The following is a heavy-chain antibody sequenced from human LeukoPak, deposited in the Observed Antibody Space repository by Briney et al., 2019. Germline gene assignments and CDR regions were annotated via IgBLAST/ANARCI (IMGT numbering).Heavy chain of an antibody. J-gene: IGHJ4*02. Sequence: GGSLRFSCAASGFTFSSYSMNWVRQAPGKGLEWVSYISSSSSTIYYADSVKGRFTISRDNAKNSLYLQMNSLRAEDTAVYYCARDAGWLQPNPFDYWGQGTLVTVSS. CDR1: GFTFSSYS. D-gene: IGHD5-24*01. CDR3: ARDAGWLQPNPFDY. CDR2: ISSSSSTI. V-gene: IGHV3-48*04.